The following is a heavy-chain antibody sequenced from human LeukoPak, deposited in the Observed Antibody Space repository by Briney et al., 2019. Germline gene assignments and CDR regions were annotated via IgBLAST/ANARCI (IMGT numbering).Heavy chain of an antibody. CDR3: AREFIVGSHQHYYYYYYMDV. Sequence: SETLSLTCTVSGGSISSYYWSWIRQPPGKGLEWIGYIYYSGSTNYNPSLKSRVTISVDTSKNQFSLKLSSVTAADTAVYYCAREFIVGSHQHYYYYYYMDVWGKGTTVTISS. V-gene: IGHV4-59*01. CDR2: IYYSGST. D-gene: IGHD3-16*02. CDR1: GGSISSYY. J-gene: IGHJ6*03.